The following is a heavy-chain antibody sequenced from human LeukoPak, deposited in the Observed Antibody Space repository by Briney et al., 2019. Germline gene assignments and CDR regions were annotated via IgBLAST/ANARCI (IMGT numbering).Heavy chain of an antibody. CDR3: ARVEGATTQTDAFDI. J-gene: IGHJ3*02. CDR1: GGSINSYGYY. D-gene: IGHD1-26*01. CDR2: IFYSGST. Sequence: SETLSLTCSVSGGSINSYGYYWAWLRQPPGKRPEWIGSIFYSGSTHYNPSLQSRITISADTSKGQFSLKLSSVTAADTAVYYCARVEGATTQTDAFDIWGQGTMVTVSS. V-gene: IGHV4-39*01.